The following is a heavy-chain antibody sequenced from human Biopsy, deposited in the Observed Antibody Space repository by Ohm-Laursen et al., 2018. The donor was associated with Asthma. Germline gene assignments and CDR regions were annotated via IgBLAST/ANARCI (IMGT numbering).Heavy chain of an antibody. CDR3: LHGAEV. D-gene: IGHD4-17*01. CDR1: GFTFSRYW. V-gene: IGHV3-74*01. CDR2: ISFDGTTT. J-gene: IGHJ4*02. Sequence: SLRLSCAASGFTFSRYWMHWVHQAPGKGLVWVSRISFDGTTTTYADSVRGRFTISRDNAKNTLYLQMNSLRAEDTAVYYCLHGAEVGGQGILVAVSS.